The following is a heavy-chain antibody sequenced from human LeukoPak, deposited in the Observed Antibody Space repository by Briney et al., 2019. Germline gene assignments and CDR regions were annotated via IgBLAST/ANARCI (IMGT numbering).Heavy chain of an antibody. CDR2: INTNTGNP. J-gene: IGHJ4*02. CDR1: GYTFTSYA. V-gene: IGHV7-4-1*02. Sequence: ASVKVSCKASGYTFTSYAMNWVRQAPGQGLEWMGWINTNTGNPTYAQGFTGRFVFSLDTSVSTAYLQISSLKAEDTAVYYCARGRGYYDYVWGSYRPSNFDYWGQGTLVTVSS. D-gene: IGHD3-16*02. CDR3: ARGRGYYDYVWGSYRPSNFDY.